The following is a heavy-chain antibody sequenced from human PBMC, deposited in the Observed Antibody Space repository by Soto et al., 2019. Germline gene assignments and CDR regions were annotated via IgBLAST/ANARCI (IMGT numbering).Heavy chain of an antibody. Sequence: QPGGSLRLSCAASGFTFSIYWMSWVRQAPGKGLEWVANINQDRSEKYYVDSVKGRFTISRDNAKNSLYLQMNSLRAEDTAVYYCARWNSYGYYFDYWGQGTLVTVSS. D-gene: IGHD5-18*01. CDR2: INQDRSEK. V-gene: IGHV3-7*01. J-gene: IGHJ4*02. CDR1: GFTFSIYW. CDR3: ARWNSYGYYFDY.